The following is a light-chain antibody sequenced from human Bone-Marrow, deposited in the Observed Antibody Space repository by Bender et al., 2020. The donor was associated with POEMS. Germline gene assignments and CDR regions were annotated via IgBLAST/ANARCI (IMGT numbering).Light chain of an antibody. CDR2: QDS. Sequence: SYELTQSPSVSVSPGQTASITCSGDKLGDKYVCWYQQKPGQSPVLVISQDSQRPSGIPERFSGSNSGNTATLTISRTQAMDEADYYCQAWDSSTAVVFGGGTKLTVL. V-gene: IGLV3-1*01. CDR1: KLGDKY. J-gene: IGLJ2*01. CDR3: QAWDSSTAVV.